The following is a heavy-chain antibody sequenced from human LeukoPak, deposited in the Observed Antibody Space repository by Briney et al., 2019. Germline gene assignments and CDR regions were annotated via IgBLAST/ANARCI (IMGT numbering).Heavy chain of an antibody. CDR1: GGSFSGYY. V-gene: IGHV4-34*01. J-gene: IGHJ6*03. D-gene: IGHD5-12*01. CDR3: AGGLGGYTLGDYYYYYMDV. CDR2: INHSGST. Sequence: PSETLSLTCAVYGGSFSGYYWSWIRQPPGKGLEWIGEINHSGSTNYNPSLKSRVTISVDTSKNQFSLKLSSVTAADTAVYYCAGGLGGYTLGDYYYYYMDVWGKGTTVTVSS.